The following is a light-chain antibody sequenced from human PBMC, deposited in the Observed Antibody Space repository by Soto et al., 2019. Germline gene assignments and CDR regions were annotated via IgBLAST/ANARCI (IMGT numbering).Light chain of an antibody. CDR1: ESVSRN. V-gene: IGKV3-11*01. J-gene: IGKJ5*01. CDR2: DAS. CDR3: QQRSNWPQIT. Sequence: EVVMTQSPATLSVSEGESATLSYSASESVSRNLAWYQQKPGQAPRLLIYDASNRATCIPARFSGSGSGTGFTLTISSLEPEDFAVYYCQQRSNWPQITCGQGTRLEIK.